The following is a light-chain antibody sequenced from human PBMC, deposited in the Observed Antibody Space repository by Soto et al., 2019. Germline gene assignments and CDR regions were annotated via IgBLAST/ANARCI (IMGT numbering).Light chain of an antibody. V-gene: IGLV1-40*01. CDR2: GNT. CDR3: QSYDSSLSASYV. J-gene: IGLJ1*01. Sequence: QSVLTQPPSVSGAPGQRVTLSCTGSSSNIGAGYEVHWYQHLPGKAPKLLIYGNTNRPSGVPDRFSGYKSGTSASLAITGLQAEDEADYYCQSYDSSLSASYVFGGGTKLTVL. CDR1: SSNIGAGYE.